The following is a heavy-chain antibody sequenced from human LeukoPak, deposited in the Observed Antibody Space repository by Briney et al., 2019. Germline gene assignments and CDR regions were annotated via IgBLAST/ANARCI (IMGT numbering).Heavy chain of an antibody. CDR1: GFIVSSNY. CDR3: ARVHSSGSSYYMDV. D-gene: IGHD3-10*01. V-gene: IGHV3-53*01. Sequence: GGSLRLSCAASGFIVSSNYMSWVRQAPGKGLEWASVIYDGDSTYYADSVKGRFTISRDNSKNTLLLQMNSLRAEDTAVYYCARVHSSGSSYYMDVWGKGTTVTVSS. J-gene: IGHJ6*03. CDR2: IYDGDST.